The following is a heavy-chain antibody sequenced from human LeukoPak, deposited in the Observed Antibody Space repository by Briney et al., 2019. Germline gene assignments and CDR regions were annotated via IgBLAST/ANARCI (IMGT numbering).Heavy chain of an antibody. V-gene: IGHV3-21*01. CDR2: ISSSSSYI. J-gene: IGHJ6*03. CDR3: ARDPIGGLYYYYMDV. Sequence: GGSLRLSCAASGFGFSSYSMNWGRQAPGKGVEWVSCISSSSSYIYYADSVKGRFTISRDNAKNSLYLQMNSLRAEDTAVYFCARDPIGGLYYYYMDVWGKGITVTVSS. CDR1: GFGFSSYS. D-gene: IGHD4-23*01.